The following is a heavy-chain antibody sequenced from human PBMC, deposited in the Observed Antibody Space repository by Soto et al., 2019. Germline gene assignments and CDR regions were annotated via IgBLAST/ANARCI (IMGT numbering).Heavy chain of an antibody. CDR1: GFTFSSYA. V-gene: IGHV3-23*01. J-gene: IGHJ6*03. CDR2: ISGSGGST. Sequence: GGSLRLSCAASGFTFSSYAMSWVRQAPGKGLEWVSAISGSGGSTYYADSVKGRFTISRDNSKNTLYLQMNSLRAEDTAVYYCAKAVLVGYDILTGYSHYYYYYMDVWGKGTTVTVSS. D-gene: IGHD3-9*01. CDR3: AKAVLVGYDILTGYSHYYYYYMDV.